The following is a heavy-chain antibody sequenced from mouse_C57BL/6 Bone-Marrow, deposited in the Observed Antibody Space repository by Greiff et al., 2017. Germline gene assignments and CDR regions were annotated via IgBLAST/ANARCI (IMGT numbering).Heavy chain of an antibody. J-gene: IGHJ4*01. CDR3: ASGEPFITDRYAMDY. CDR2: IYPRDGST. D-gene: IGHD1-1*01. Sequence: QVQLQQSDAELVKPGASVKISCKVSGYTFTDHTIHWMKQRPEQGLEWIGYIYPRDGSTKYNEKFKGKATLTADKSSSTAYMQLNSLTSADDAVYVCASGEPFITDRYAMDYWGQGTSVTVSS. V-gene: IGHV1-78*01. CDR1: GYTFTDHT.